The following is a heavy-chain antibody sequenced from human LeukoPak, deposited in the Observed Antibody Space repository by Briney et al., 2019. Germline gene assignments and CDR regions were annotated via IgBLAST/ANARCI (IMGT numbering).Heavy chain of an antibody. Sequence: PGGSLRLSCAPSGFTFSSYEMNWVRQTPGKGLEWVSYVSSSGTTMYYADSVKGRFTVSRDNAKNSLYLQMNSLRAEDTGVYYCVREDNSASNPFDYWGQGTLVTVSS. CDR1: GFTFSSYE. D-gene: IGHD6-19*01. CDR3: VREDNSASNPFDY. V-gene: IGHV3-48*03. J-gene: IGHJ4*02. CDR2: VSSSGTTM.